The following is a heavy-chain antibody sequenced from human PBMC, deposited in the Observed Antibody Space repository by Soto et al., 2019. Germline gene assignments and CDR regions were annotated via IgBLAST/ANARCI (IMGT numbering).Heavy chain of an antibody. CDR1: GGSVSSGSYY. V-gene: IGHV4-61*01. J-gene: IGHJ5*02. CDR2: IYYSGST. Sequence: SETLSLTCTVSGGSVSSGSYYWSWIRQPPGKGLEWIGYIYYSGSTNYNPSLKSRVTISVDTSKNQFSLKLSSVTAADTAVYYCARVGILTGSPGNWFDPWGQGTLVTVSS. D-gene: IGHD3-9*01. CDR3: ARVGILTGSPGNWFDP.